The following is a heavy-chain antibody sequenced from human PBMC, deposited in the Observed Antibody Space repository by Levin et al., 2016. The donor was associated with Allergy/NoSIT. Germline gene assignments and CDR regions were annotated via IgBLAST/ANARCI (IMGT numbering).Heavy chain of an antibody. CDR2: MNPYSGVT. D-gene: IGHD3-22*01. Sequence: ASVKVSCKASGYTFSGYYMHWVRQAPRHGLEWMGWMNPYSGVTKYAQKFQGRVTMTRDTSTSTAYMVLSRLTYDDTAVYYCARDPESSMIGGPHYYLDIWGRGALVTVSS. J-gene: IGHJ2*01. CDR3: ARDPESSMIGGPHYYLDI. V-gene: IGHV1-2*02. CDR1: GYTFSGYY.